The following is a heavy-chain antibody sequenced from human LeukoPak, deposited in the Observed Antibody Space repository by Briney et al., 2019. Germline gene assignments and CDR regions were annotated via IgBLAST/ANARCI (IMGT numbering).Heavy chain of an antibody. D-gene: IGHD5-24*01. CDR2: IYYSGST. Sequence: PSETLSLTCTVSGGSISSYYWSWIRQPPGKGLEWIGRIYYSGSTYYNPSLKSRVTISVDTSKNQFSLNMSSVTAADTAVYYCARQPATMEIDYWGQGTLVTVSS. CDR1: GGSISSYY. V-gene: IGHV4-59*05. J-gene: IGHJ4*02. CDR3: ARQPATMEIDY.